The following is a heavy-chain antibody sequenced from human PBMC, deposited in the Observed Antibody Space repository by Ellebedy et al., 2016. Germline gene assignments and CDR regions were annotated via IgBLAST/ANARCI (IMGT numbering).Heavy chain of an antibody. J-gene: IGHJ3*01. V-gene: IGHV3-15*01. Sequence: GESLKISXAASGFTFSNPWMTWVRPASGKGLEWVGRIKKKCDGRAIDYAVPVKGRFTISRDDSKNMLYLQMNSLQIEDTAVYYCSTKPWGSHPDAREVWGPGTTVTVSS. D-gene: IGHD7-27*01. CDR3: STKPWGSHPDAREV. CDR1: GFTFSNPW. CDR2: IKKKCDGRAI.